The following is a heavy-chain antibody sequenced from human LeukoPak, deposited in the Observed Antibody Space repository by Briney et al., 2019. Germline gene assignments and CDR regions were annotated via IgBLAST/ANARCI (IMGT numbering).Heavy chain of an antibody. D-gene: IGHD4-17*01. CDR1: GGSISSGDYY. Sequence: PSETLSLTCTVSGGSISSGDYYWSWIRQPPGKGLEWIGYIYYSGSTNYNPSLKSRVTISVDTSKNQFSLKLSSVTAADTAVYYCAVTTEGDYYGMDVWGQGTTVTVSS. J-gene: IGHJ6*02. V-gene: IGHV4-61*08. CDR2: IYYSGST. CDR3: AVTTEGDYYGMDV.